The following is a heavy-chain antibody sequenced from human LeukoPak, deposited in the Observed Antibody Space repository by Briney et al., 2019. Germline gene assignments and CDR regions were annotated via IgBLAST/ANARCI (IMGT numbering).Heavy chain of an antibody. Sequence: ASVKVSCKVSGYTLTELSMHWVRQAPGQGLEWMGWISAYNGNTNYAQKLQGRVTMTTDTSTSTAYMELRSLRSDDTAVYYRASGSSTSRYYGMDVWGQGTTVTVSS. J-gene: IGHJ6*02. CDR2: ISAYNGNT. D-gene: IGHD2-2*01. V-gene: IGHV1-18*01. CDR3: ASGSSTSRYYGMDV. CDR1: GYTLTELS.